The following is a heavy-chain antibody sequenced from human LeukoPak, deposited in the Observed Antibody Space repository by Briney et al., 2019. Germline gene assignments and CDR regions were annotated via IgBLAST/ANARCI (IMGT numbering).Heavy chain of an antibody. J-gene: IGHJ4*02. CDR3: ATFRDPVAGTTQPLL. V-gene: IGHV3-48*03. D-gene: IGHD6-19*01. Sequence: PGGSLRLSCAASGFTFSNYAMNWVRQAPGKGLEWVSYISGSGSTIYYGDSLKGRFTISRDNANNSLYLQMNSLRVEDTAVYYCATFRDPVAGTTQPLLWGQGTLVTVSS. CDR2: ISGSGSTI. CDR1: GFTFSNYA.